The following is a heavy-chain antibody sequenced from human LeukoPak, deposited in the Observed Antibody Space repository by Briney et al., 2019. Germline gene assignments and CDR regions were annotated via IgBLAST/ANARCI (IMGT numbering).Heavy chain of an antibody. V-gene: IGHV3-23*01. CDR1: GXTFSSYA. Sequence: GGSLRLSCAASGXTFSSYAMSWVRQAPGKGLEWVSAISGSGGSTYYADSVKGRFTISRDNSKNTLYLQMNSLRAEDTAVHYCAKLRGGSCYSGVDYWGQGTLVTVSS. CDR3: AKLRGGSCYSGVDY. J-gene: IGHJ4*02. CDR2: ISGSGGST. D-gene: IGHD2-15*01.